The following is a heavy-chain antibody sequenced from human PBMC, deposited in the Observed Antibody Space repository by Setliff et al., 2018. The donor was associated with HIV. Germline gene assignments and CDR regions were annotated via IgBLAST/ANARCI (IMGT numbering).Heavy chain of an antibody. V-gene: IGHV4-39*07. D-gene: IGHD6-13*01. Sequence: PSETLSLTCSVSGGSIDSSDYYWGWIRQPPGKGLEWIGSIFHSGSTNYNPSLKSRVTISVDKSKNQFSLKLNSVTAADTAVYYCARALAAAGPGYYYSYYMDVWGKGTTVTVSS. CDR1: GGSIDSSDYY. J-gene: IGHJ6*03. CDR3: ARALAAAGPGYYYSYYMDV. CDR2: IFHSGST.